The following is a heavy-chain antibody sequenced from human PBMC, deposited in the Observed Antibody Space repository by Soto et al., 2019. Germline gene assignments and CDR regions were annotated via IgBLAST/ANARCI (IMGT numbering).Heavy chain of an antibody. J-gene: IGHJ4*02. CDR1: GFTFSSYA. CDR2: ISYDGSNK. Sequence: QVQLVESGGGVVQPGRSLRLSCAASGFTFSSYAMHWVRQAPGKGLEWVAVISYDGSNKYYADSVKGRFTISRDNSKTTLYLQMNSLRAEDTAVYYCARDAGRYYFDYWGQGTLVTVSS. CDR3: ARDAGRYYFDY. V-gene: IGHV3-30-3*01.